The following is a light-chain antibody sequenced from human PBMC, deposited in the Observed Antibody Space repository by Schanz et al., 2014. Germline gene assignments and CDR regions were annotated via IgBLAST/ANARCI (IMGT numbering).Light chain of an antibody. CDR1: SSNIGSNY. V-gene: IGLV1-47*01. CDR2: TNN. CDR3: AAWDDSLNGVI. J-gene: IGLJ2*01. Sequence: QSVLTQPPSASGTPGQRVTISCSGSSSNIGSNYVYWYQQLPGTAPKLLMYTNNQRPSGVPDRFSGSKSGTSASLAISGLRSEDEADYYCAAWDDSLNGVIFGGGTKVTVL.